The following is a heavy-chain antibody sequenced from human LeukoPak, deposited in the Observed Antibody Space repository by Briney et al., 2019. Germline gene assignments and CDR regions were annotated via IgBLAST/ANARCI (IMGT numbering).Heavy chain of an antibody. J-gene: IGHJ4*02. CDR2: IYSSGIT. D-gene: IGHD7-27*01. Sequence: PSETLSLTCTVSGGSINSYSWNWIRQPAGKGLEWIGRIYSSGITNYNPSLKSRVTMSVDTSKNQFSLKLSSVTAADTAVYYCARRGIEDRTTGENYFAHWGQGTLVTVSS. CDR1: GGSINSYS. V-gene: IGHV4-4*07. CDR3: ARRGIEDRTTGENYFAH.